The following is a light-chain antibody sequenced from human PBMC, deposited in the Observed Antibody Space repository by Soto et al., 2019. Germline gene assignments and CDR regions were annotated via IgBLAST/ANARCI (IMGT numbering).Light chain of an antibody. V-gene: IGKV3-20*01. Sequence: EIVLTQSPDTLSLSPGERATLSCRASQSVSNTYLAWYQQKPGQAPRLLIYDASSRATGIPDRFSGSGSGTDFTLTISRLEPKDFAVYYCQQYGRSAGLFTFGPGTKVDIK. J-gene: IGKJ3*01. CDR1: QSVSNTY. CDR2: DAS. CDR3: QQYGRSAGLFT.